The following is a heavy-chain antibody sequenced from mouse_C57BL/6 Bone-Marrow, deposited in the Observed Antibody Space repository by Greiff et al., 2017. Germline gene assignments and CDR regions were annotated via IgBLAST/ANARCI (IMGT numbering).Heavy chain of an antibody. CDR1: GYTFTSYW. Sequence: QVQLQQPGAELVKPGASVKLSCKASGYTFTSYWMHWVKQRPGQGLEWIGMIHPNSGSTNYNEKFKSKATLTVDKSSSTAYMQLSSLTSEDSAVYYCARGARRSTMITTYFDYWGQGTTLTVSS. J-gene: IGHJ2*01. D-gene: IGHD2-4*01. CDR3: ARGARRSTMITTYFDY. CDR2: IHPNSGST. V-gene: IGHV1-64*01.